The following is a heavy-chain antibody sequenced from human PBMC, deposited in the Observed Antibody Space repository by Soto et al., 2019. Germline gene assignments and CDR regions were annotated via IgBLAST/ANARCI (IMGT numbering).Heavy chain of an antibody. CDR1: GFTVSNNY. CDR3: AAYSGYEY. V-gene: IGHV3-66*01. J-gene: IGHJ4*02. D-gene: IGHD5-12*01. CDR2: IYSGGST. Sequence: EVQLVESGGGLVQPGGSLRLSCAASGFTVSNNYMTWVRQAPGKGLEWVSVIYSGGSTDYADSVKGRFAISRDNSKNTLYLQMNSLRAEDTAVYYCAAYSGYEYWGQGTLVTVSS.